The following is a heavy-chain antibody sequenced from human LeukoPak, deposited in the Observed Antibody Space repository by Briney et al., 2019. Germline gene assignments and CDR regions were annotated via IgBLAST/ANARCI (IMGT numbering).Heavy chain of an antibody. CDR1: GFTFSSYW. CDR3: ARVGRGYSNYFDY. D-gene: IGHD6-25*01. J-gene: IGHJ4*02. CDR2: IKQDGSEK. Sequence: GGSLRLSCAASGFTFSSYWMSWVRQAPGKGLEWVANIKQDGSEKYYVDSVKGRFTISRDNAKNSLYLQMNSLRAEDTAVYYCARVGRGYSNYFDYWGQGTLVTVSS. V-gene: IGHV3-7*01.